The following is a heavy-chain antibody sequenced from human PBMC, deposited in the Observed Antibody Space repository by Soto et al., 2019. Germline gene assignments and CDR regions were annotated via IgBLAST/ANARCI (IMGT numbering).Heavy chain of an antibody. D-gene: IGHD1-26*01. J-gene: IGHJ4*02. CDR1: GASINSGGYY. Sequence: SATLSLTCTFSGASINSGGYYWRWFRQLPVKGLEWIGYIYSRGSPYYNPSLERPVTISRDTAQNQCSLKLSSVTAADTAVYYCAIGNAWEVLFGYWGQGTLVTVSS. V-gene: IGHV4-31*01. CDR2: IYSRGSP. CDR3: AIGNAWEVLFGY.